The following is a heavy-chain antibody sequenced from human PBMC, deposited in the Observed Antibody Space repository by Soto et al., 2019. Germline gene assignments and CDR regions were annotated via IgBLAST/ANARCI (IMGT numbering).Heavy chain of an antibody. D-gene: IGHD3-16*02. V-gene: IGHV4-34*01. CDR2: INHSGST. Sequence: NPSETLSLTCAVYGGSFSGYYWNWIRQPPGKGLEWIGEINHSGSTNYNPSLKSRVTISVDTSKNQFSLKLSSVTAADTAVYYCARGGSGYDYVWGSYRYYYYGMDVWGQGTTVTVSS. J-gene: IGHJ6*02. CDR3: ARGGSGYDYVWGSYRYYYYGMDV. CDR1: GGSFSGYY.